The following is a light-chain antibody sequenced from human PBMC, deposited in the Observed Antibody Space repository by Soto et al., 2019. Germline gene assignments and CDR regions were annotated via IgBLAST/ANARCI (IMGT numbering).Light chain of an antibody. CDR3: QQFGDSPPAFT. Sequence: ESMLTQSPATLSLSPGERATLSCRASQSVRSKYLTWYQQKPGQAPRLIIYGASLRTTGVPDRFSGSGSGTDFTLTISRLEPEDVAVYYCQQFGDSPPAFTFGQGTKLEI. CDR1: QSVRSKY. J-gene: IGKJ2*01. CDR2: GAS. V-gene: IGKV3-20*01.